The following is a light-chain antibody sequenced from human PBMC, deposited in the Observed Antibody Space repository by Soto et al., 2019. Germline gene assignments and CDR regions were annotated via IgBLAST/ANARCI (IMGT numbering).Light chain of an antibody. Sequence: DIQMTQSPSSLSASVGDRVTISCRASQNINNNVNWYQQKPGKAPNVLIFATSNLQTGVPSRFSGAGSGTEFTLIISGLQPEDSATYYCQQSYNIPLTFGGGTKVEIK. CDR1: QNINNN. V-gene: IGKV1-39*01. CDR2: ATS. J-gene: IGKJ4*01. CDR3: QQSYNIPLT.